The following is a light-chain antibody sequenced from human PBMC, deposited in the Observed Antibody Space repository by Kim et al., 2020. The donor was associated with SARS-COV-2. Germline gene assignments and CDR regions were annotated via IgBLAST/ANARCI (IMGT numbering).Light chain of an antibody. V-gene: IGKV1D-16*01. CDR1: QGISVW. CDR3: QQYTGYPRT. CDR2: TAS. J-gene: IGKJ4*01. Sequence: DIQLTQSPSSLSASVGDTVTIACRASQGISVWLAWYQQKPGKAPKSLIHTASTLQSGVPPRFSGSGSDTYFTLTISSLQPEDFATYYCQQYTGYPRTFGGGTKVDIK.